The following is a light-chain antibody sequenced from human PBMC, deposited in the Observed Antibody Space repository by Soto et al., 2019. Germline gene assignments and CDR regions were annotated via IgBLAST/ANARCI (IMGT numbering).Light chain of an antibody. Sequence: EIVLTQSPGTLSLSPGERATLSCRASQSVSSSYLAWYQQKPGQAPRLLIYGASSRATGIPDRFSGSGSGTDFTLTISRLEPEDFAVYYCQYYGTSPKQFGQGTKV. CDR3: QYYGTSPKQ. CDR1: QSVSSSY. CDR2: GAS. J-gene: IGKJ1*01. V-gene: IGKV3-20*01.